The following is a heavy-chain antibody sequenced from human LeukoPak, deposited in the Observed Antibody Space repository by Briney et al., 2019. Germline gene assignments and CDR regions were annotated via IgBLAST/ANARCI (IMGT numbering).Heavy chain of an antibody. V-gene: IGHV3-48*03. CDR3: ARYHPVPLDSTNYYYYYYMDV. D-gene: IGHD2/OR15-2a*01. J-gene: IGHJ6*03. CDR1: LITFINYE. CDR2: ISSRGSNF. Sequence: GGPLRVSCEGSLITFINYERNSVRPAPGRGVEGVSYISSRGSNFYSEDYVKCRFTISRNNDKNTLHLQLNRLRAENTAVYYCARYHPVPLDSTNYYYYYYMDVWGKGTTVTVSS.